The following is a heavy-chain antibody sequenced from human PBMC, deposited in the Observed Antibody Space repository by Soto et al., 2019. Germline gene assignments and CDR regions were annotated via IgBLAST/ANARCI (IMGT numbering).Heavy chain of an antibody. J-gene: IGHJ6*02. CDR1: GFSLSTSGVG. D-gene: IGHD2-15*01. Sequence: QITLKESGPTLVKPTQTLTLTCTFSGFSLSTSGVGVARIRQPPGKALEWLALIYWDDDKRYRPSLETRLTITRDSSKNQVVLTMTNMGSVDTATYYCAYLPCSGGSCYWYSYSGMDVWGQGTTVTVSS. V-gene: IGHV2-5*02. CDR2: IYWDDDK. CDR3: AYLPCSGGSCYWYSYSGMDV.